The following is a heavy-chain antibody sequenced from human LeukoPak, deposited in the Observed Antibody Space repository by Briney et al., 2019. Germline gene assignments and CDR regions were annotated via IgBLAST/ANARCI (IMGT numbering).Heavy chain of an antibody. D-gene: IGHD3-10*01. CDR3: ARDTMVRGVINLDY. Sequence: ASVKVSCKASGYTSTSYGISWVRQAPGQGLEWMGWISAYNGNTNYAQKLQGRVTMTTDTSTSTAYMELRSLRSDDTAVYYCARDTMVRGVINLDYWGQGTLVTVSS. J-gene: IGHJ4*02. CDR1: GYTSTSYG. CDR2: ISAYNGNT. V-gene: IGHV1-18*01.